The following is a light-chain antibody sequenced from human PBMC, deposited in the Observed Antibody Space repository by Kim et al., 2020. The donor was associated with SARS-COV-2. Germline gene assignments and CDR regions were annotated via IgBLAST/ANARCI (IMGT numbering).Light chain of an antibody. CDR3: QQLNHYPWT. CDR2: AAS. V-gene: IGKV1-9*01. Sequence: AAIGDRVAVTCRASQDISNSLAWYQQKAGKAPKLLIFAASTLQSGVPSRFSGSGSGTEFTLTISSLQAEDFATYYCQQLNHYPWTFGQGTKVDIK. CDR1: QDISNS. J-gene: IGKJ1*01.